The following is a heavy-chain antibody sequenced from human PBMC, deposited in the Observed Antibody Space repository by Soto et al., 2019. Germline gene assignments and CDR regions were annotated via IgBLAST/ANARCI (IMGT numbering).Heavy chain of an antibody. CDR1: GGSVSSGSFH. CDR2: VHNSGYT. Sequence: QVQLQESGPGLVKPSETLSLTCTVSGGSVSSGSFHWSWIRQPPGKGLEWIGYVHNSGYTDYTPSPKSRVTISGATANTQFSLKLSSVTAADTAVYYWAREGGGIPYYGMDVWGRGTTVTVSS. J-gene: IGHJ6*02. D-gene: IGHD3-16*02. CDR3: AREGGGIPYYGMDV. V-gene: IGHV4-61*01.